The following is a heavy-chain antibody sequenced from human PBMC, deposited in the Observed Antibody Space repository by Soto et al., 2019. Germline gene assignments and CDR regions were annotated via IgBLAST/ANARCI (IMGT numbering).Heavy chain of an antibody. CDR2: TSYDGRNE. CDR3: AKDTYYYDTSGYYIFDY. Sequence: QVQLVESGGGVVQPGRSLRLPCAASGFTFSSYGMHWVRQAPGKGLEWVAITSYDGRNEKYGDFVKGRFTISRDNSKNTVYLQMNSLEPEDTAVYFCAKDTYYYDTSGYYIFDYWGQGTLVTVSS. J-gene: IGHJ4*02. D-gene: IGHD3-22*01. CDR1: GFTFSSYG. V-gene: IGHV3-30*18.